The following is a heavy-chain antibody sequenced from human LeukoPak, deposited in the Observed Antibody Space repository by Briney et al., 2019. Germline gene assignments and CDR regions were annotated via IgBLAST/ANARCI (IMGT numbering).Heavy chain of an antibody. CDR1: GYTFTSYY. J-gene: IGHJ4*02. CDR3: ARGPLRYCSSTSCPLGY. CDR2: INPNSGGT. V-gene: IGHV1-2*02. Sequence: ASVKVSCKASGYTFTSYYMHWVRQAPGQGLEWMGWINPNSGGTNYAQKFQGRVTMTRDTSISTAYMELSRLRSDDTAVYYCARGPLRYCSSTSCPLGYWGQGTLVTVSS. D-gene: IGHD2-2*01.